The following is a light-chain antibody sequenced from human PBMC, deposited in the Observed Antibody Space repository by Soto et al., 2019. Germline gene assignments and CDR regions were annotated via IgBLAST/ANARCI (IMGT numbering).Light chain of an antibody. V-gene: IGKV3-20*01. J-gene: IGKJ1*01. CDR1: QSVSNKY. CDR3: QQYGSSGT. CDR2: GAS. Sequence: EIVLTQSPGTLSLSAGERATLSCRASQSVSNKYLGWYQQKPGQAPRLLIYGASNRATGIPERFSGSGSGTDFPLTISRLAPEDFAVYSCQQYGSSGTFGQGTKVAIK.